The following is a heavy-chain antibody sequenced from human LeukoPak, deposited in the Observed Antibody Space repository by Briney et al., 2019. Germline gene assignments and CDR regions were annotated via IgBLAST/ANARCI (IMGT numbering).Heavy chain of an antibody. V-gene: IGHV3-23*01. Sequence: GGSLRLSCVASGFTFSSYAMSWVREAPGKGLEWVSAISGSGDSTYYADSVRGRFIITRDNSKNTVYVQMNSLRAEDTAIYYCAKDLFGNYADYFDYWGQGTLVTVSS. CDR1: GFTFSSYA. D-gene: IGHD4-11*01. CDR2: ISGSGDST. CDR3: AKDLFGNYADYFDY. J-gene: IGHJ4*02.